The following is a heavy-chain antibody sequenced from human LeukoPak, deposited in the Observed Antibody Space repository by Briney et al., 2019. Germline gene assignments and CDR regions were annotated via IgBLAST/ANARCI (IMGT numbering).Heavy chain of an antibody. Sequence: GRSLRLSCAASGFTLDDYAMHWVRHAPGKGLEGVSGISWNSGSIVYADSVKGRFTISRDNAKNSLYLQMNSLRAEDTALYYCAKDRSDILPGYYFNWGEGTQGTVSS. V-gene: IGHV3-9*01. D-gene: IGHD3-9*01. CDR1: GFTLDDYA. CDR2: ISWNSGSI. J-gene: IGHJ4*02. CDR3: AKDRSDILPGYYFN.